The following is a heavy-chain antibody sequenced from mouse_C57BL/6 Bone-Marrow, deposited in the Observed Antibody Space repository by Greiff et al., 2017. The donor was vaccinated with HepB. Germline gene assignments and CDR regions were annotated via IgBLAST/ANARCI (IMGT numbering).Heavy chain of an antibody. CDR3: AREL. V-gene: IGHV1-55*01. Sequence: QVQLQQPGAELVKPGASVKMSCKASGYTFTSYWITWVKQRPGQGLEWIGDIYPGSGSTYYNEKFKGKATLTADKSSSTAYMQLSSLTSEDSAVYFCARELWGQGTTLTVSS. CDR1: GYTFTSYW. J-gene: IGHJ2*01. CDR2: IYPGSGST.